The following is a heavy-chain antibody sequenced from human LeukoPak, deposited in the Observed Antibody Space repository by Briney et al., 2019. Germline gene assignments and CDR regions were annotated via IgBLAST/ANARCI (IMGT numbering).Heavy chain of an antibody. Sequence: PGGSLRLSCAASGFTFSSYGMHWVRQAPGKGLEWVAVISYDGSNKYYADSVKGRFTISRDNSKNTLYLQMNSLRAEDTAVYYCAKDGPAWWEQWLVRSHTRYYYYGMDVWGQGTTVTVSS. V-gene: IGHV3-30*18. CDR3: AKDGPAWWEQWLVRSHTRYYYYGMDV. CDR2: ISYDGSNK. CDR1: GFTFSSYG. J-gene: IGHJ6*02. D-gene: IGHD6-19*01.